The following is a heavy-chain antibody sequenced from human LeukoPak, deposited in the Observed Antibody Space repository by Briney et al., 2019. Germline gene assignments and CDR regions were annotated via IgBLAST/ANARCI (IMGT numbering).Heavy chain of an antibody. Sequence: GGSLRFSCVASGFTFSSYEMNWVRQAPGKGLEWVSYISSSGSTIYYADSVKGRFTISRDNAKNSLYLQMNSLRAEDTAVYYCARDQVVPAARGVYYYYGMDVWGKGTTVTVSS. CDR2: ISSSGSTI. CDR1: GFTFSSYE. J-gene: IGHJ6*04. V-gene: IGHV3-48*03. D-gene: IGHD2-2*01. CDR3: ARDQVVPAARGVYYYYGMDV.